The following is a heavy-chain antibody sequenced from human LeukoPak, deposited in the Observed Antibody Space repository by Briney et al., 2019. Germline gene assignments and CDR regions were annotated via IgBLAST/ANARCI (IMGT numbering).Heavy chain of an antibody. V-gene: IGHV3-48*01. J-gene: IGHJ4*02. Sequence: SXXXXXVRQAPGXXLEWVSYISSSSSTIYYADSVKGRFTISRDNAKNSLYLQMNSLRAEDTAVYYCASWAGSYSYSDYWGQGTLVTVSS. D-gene: IGHD1-26*01. CDR3: ASWAGSYSYSDY. CDR1: SXX. CDR2: ISSSSSTI.